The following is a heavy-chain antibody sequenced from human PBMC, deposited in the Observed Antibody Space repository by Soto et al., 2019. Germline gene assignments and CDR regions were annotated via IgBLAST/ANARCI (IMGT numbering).Heavy chain of an antibody. CDR2: TRSKANSYAT. Sequence: GGSLRLSCAASGFTFSGSAMHWVRQASGKGLEWVGRTRSKANSYATAYAASVKGRFTISRDDSKNTAYLQMNSLKTEDTAVYYCTSGILLIEHWGQGTLVTVSS. CDR1: GFTFSGSA. CDR3: TSGILLIEH. D-gene: IGHD2-15*01. V-gene: IGHV3-73*01. J-gene: IGHJ4*02.